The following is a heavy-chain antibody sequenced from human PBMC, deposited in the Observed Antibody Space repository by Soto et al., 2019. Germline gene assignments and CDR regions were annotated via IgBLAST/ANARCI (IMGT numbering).Heavy chain of an antibody. J-gene: IGHJ5*02. CDR2: IYYSGST. V-gene: IGHV4-59*01. CDR3: ARDRTGWWFDP. D-gene: IGHD6-25*01. CDR1: GGSTSSYY. Sequence: PSETLSLTCTVSGGSTSSYYWSWIRQPPGKGLEWIGYIYYSGSTNYNPSLKSRVTISVDTSKNQFSLKLSSVTAADTAVYYCARDRTGWWFDPWGQGTLVAVSS.